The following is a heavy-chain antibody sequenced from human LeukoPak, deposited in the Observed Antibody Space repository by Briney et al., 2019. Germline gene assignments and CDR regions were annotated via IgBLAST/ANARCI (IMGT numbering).Heavy chain of an antibody. CDR1: GYTLTELS. CDR3: TRWSLGIAASDY. Sequence: ASVKVSCKVSGYTLTELSMHWVRQAPGKGLEWMGGFDPEDGETIYAQKFQGRVTMTEDTSTDTAYMELSSLRSEDTAVYYCTRWSLGIAASDYWGQGTLVTVSS. CDR2: FDPEDGET. D-gene: IGHD5-24*01. V-gene: IGHV1-24*01. J-gene: IGHJ4*02.